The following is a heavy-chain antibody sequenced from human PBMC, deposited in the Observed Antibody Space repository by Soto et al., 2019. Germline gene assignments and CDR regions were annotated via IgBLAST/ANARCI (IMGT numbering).Heavy chain of an antibody. CDR3: VTGRGTKYSYAYAN. D-gene: IGHD3-16*01. Sequence: QVQLVESGGGVVQPGESLRLSCAASGFSFRSLAMHWVRQAPGKGLEWVALVSFDGSSTYYAESVKGRFTASRDNSKDTLHLQMNSLRPDDTAVYYCVTGRGTKYSYAYANWGRGTLVTVSS. J-gene: IGHJ4*02. CDR1: GFSFRSLA. V-gene: IGHV3-30*03. CDR2: VSFDGSST.